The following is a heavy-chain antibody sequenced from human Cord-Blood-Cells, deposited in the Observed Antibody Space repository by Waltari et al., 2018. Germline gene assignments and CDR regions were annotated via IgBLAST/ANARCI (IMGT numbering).Heavy chain of an antibody. J-gene: IGHJ4*02. V-gene: IGHV3-23*01. CDR2: RSGRVGST. D-gene: IGHD6-13*01. CDR3: AKTVAIAAASDY. CDR1: GFTLSSYA. Sequence: EVQLLESGGGLVQPGGSLRLSCAASGFTLSSYAMSWVRQAPGKGLECVAARSGRVGSTYYEGSVKGRFTISRDNSKNTLYLQMSSLRAEDTAVYYCAKTVAIAAASDYWCQGTLATVSA.